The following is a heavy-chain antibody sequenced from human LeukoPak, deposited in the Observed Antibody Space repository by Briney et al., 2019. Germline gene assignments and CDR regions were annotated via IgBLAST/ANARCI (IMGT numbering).Heavy chain of an antibody. V-gene: IGHV3-33*01. D-gene: IGHD6-25*01. CDR3: ARGYSSGSRIDY. CDR2: IWYDGSNK. CDR1: GFTFSSYG. J-gene: IGHJ4*02. Sequence: GGSLRLSCAASGFTFSSYGMHWVRQAPGKGLEWVAVIWYDGSNKYYADSVKGRFTISRDNSKNTLYLQMNSLRAEDTAVYYCARGYSSGSRIDYWGQGTLVTVSS.